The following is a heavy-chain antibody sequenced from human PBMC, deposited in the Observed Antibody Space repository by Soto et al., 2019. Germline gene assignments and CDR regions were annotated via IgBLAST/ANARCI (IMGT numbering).Heavy chain of an antibody. D-gene: IGHD3-3*01. J-gene: IGHJ4*02. Sequence: QVQLVESGGGVVQPGRSLRLSCAASGFTFSSYGMHWVRQAPGKGLEWVAVIWYDGSNKYYADSVKGRFTISRDNSKNPLYLQMNSLRAEDTAVYYCAREGGYDFWSAYDVDYWGQGTLVTVSS. CDR1: GFTFSSYG. V-gene: IGHV3-33*01. CDR2: IWYDGSNK. CDR3: AREGGYDFWSAYDVDY.